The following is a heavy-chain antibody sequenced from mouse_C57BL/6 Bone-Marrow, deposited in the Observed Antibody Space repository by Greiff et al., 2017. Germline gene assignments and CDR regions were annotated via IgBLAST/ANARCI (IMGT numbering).Heavy chain of an antibody. CDR2: IDPSDSYT. CDR1: GYTFTSYW. V-gene: IGHV1-69*01. D-gene: IGHD2-5*01. J-gene: IGHJ4*01. CDR3: ARSNYDYYAMDY. Sequence: QVQLQQPGAELVMPGASVKLSCKASGYTFTSYWMHWVKQRPGQGLEWIGEIDPSDSYTNYNQKFKGKSTLTVDKSSSTAYMQLGSLTSEDSAVYYCARSNYDYYAMDYWGQGTSVTVSS.